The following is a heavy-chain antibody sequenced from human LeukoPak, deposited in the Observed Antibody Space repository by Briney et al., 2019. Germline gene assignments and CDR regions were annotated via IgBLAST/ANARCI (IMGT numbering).Heavy chain of an antibody. D-gene: IGHD3-3*01. CDR3: SKDSDIWSGFDS. CDR1: GFRFSDYA. J-gene: IGHJ4*02. Sequence: GGSLRLSCAGSGFRFSDYAIHWVRQAPGKGLEWVADISLDGSEEFYGEFVKGRFTISRDNSKNTVYLQMNSLRAEDTAVYYCSKDSDIWSGFDSWGQGTLVTVPS. V-gene: IGHV3-30*18. CDR2: ISLDGSEE.